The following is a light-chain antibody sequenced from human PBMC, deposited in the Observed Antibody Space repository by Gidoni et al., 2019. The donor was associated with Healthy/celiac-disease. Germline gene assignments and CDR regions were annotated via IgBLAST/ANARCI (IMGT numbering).Light chain of an antibody. J-gene: IGKJ3*01. V-gene: IGKV3-15*01. Sequence: EIVMTQSPATLSVSPGERATLSCRASQSVSSNLAWYQQKPGQAPRLLLYGASTRATGIPARFSGSGSGTEFTLTISSLQSEDCAVYYCQQYNNWLFTFGPGTKVDIK. CDR3: QQYNNWLFT. CDR2: GAS. CDR1: QSVSSN.